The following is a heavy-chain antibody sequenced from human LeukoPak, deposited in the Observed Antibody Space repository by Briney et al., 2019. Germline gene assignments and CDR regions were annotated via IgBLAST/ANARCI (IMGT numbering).Heavy chain of an antibody. CDR2: ISSSGST. V-gene: IGHV4-61*02. J-gene: IGHJ3*02. Sequence: SESLSLTCTVSGDSISSGDYYWSWIRQPAGKGLEWIGRISSSGSTNYNPSLKSRVTISVDTSKNQFSLKLSSVTAADTAVYFCARGPYSYDSSGAFDIWGQGTMVTVSS. CDR1: GDSISSGDYY. D-gene: IGHD3-22*01. CDR3: ARGPYSYDSSGAFDI.